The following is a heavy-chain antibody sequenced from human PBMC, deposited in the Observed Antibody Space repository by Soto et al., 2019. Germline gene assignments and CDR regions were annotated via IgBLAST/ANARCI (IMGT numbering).Heavy chain of an antibody. J-gene: IGHJ2*01. CDR2: IYSDDST. V-gene: IGHV3-66*01. D-gene: IGHD1-7*01. CDR3: ARKGTSPYWYFDL. Sequence: EVQLVESGGGLVQPGGSLRLSCVVSGFTVSNNYMSWVRQAPGKGLEWVSVIYSDDSTYSADSVKGRFTISRDKSKNTLFRQMNSLRAEDTAVYYCARKGTSPYWYFDLWGRGTLVTVSS. CDR1: GFTVSNNY.